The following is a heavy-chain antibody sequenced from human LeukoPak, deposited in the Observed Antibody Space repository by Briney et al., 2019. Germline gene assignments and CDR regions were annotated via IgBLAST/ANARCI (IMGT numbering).Heavy chain of an antibody. CDR2: FYHSGST. CDR1: GYSISSDYY. Sequence: SETLSLTCGVSGYSISSDYYWGWIRQPPGKGLEWIGSFYHSGSTYCNPSLKSRVTISVDTSNNQFSLKLSSVTAADTAVYYCARHPRSGGDYFDHWGQGTLVTVSS. J-gene: IGHJ4*02. D-gene: IGHD3-10*01. V-gene: IGHV4-38-2*01. CDR3: ARHPRSGGDYFDH.